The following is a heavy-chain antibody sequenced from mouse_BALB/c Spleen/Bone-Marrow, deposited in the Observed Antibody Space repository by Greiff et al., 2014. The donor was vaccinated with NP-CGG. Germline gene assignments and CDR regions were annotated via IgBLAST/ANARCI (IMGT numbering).Heavy chain of an antibody. D-gene: IGHD1-1*01. J-gene: IGHJ3*01. CDR3: AREDSYSWFAY. CDR1: GYTFTSYW. Sequence: VQLQQSGAELARPGASVKSSCKASGYTFTSYWMQWVKQRPGQGLEWIGAIYPGDGDTRYTQKFKGKATLTADKSSSTAYMQLSSLASEDSAVYYCAREDSYSWFAYWGQGTLVTVSA. CDR2: IYPGDGDT. V-gene: IGHV1-87*01.